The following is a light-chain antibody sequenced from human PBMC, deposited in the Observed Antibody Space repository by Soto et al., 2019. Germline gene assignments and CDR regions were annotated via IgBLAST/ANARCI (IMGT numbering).Light chain of an antibody. CDR3: QEYNTWPWT. V-gene: IGKV3-15*01. Sequence: EIVMTQSPATLSVSPGERATLPCRASQSVSSNLAWHQQKPGQAPRVLIYGTSTRATGIPARFTGSGSGTEFILTITSLQSEDSAVYYCQEYNTWPWTFGQGTKVDIK. CDR2: GTS. CDR1: QSVSSN. J-gene: IGKJ1*01.